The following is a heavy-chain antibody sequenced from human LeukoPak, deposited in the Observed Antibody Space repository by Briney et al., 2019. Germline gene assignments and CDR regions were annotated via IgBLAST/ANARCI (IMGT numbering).Heavy chain of an antibody. D-gene: IGHD5-12*01. CDR2: ISSSSSYI. V-gene: IGHV3-21*01. CDR1: GFTFSSYS. CDR3: ARVTGWLSHAFDI. J-gene: IGHJ3*02. Sequence: GGSLRLSCAASGFTFSSYSMNWVRQAPGKGLEWVSSISSSSSYIYYADSVKGRFTISRDNAKNSLYLQMYSLRAEDTAVYYCARVTGWLSHAFDIWGQGTMVTVSS.